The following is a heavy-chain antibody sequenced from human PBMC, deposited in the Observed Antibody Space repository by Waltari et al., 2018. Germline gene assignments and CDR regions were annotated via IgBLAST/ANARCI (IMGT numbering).Heavy chain of an antibody. CDR3: VRGGGLFDL. V-gene: IGHV6-1*01. Sequence: QVPLQQSGPGLVKPSLTPYLTWAIPGDPASSRTAAWNWIRQSPSRGLEWLGRTFYRSNWRNDYATSVDSRIIITPDTSKNQFSLQLKSVTPEDTAVYYCVRGGGLFDLWGQGTLVTVSS. CDR2: TFYRSNWRN. CDR1: GDPASSRTAA. D-gene: IGHD3-16*01. J-gene: IGHJ5*02.